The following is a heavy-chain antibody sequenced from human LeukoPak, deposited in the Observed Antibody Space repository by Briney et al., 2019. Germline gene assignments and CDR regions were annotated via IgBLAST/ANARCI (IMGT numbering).Heavy chain of an antibody. Sequence: PGGSLRLSCAASGFTFSSHWMHWVRQAPGKGLVWVSRINPAGSDTRYADSVKGRFTISRDNAKNTLYLQMNSLRGEDTAVYYCARSVDCSSTSCHGNWFDPWGQGTLVTVSS. J-gene: IGHJ5*02. CDR1: GFTFSSHW. D-gene: IGHD2-2*01. CDR2: INPAGSDT. V-gene: IGHV3-74*01. CDR3: ARSVDCSSTSCHGNWFDP.